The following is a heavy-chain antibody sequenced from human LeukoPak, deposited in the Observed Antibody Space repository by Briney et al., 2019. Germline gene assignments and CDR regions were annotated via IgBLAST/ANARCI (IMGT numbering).Heavy chain of an antibody. CDR1: GGSFSGYY. J-gene: IGHJ4*02. Sequence: PSETLSLTCAVYGGSFSGYYWSWIRQPPGKGLEWIGEINHSGSTNYNSSLKSRVTISVDTSKNQFSLKLSSVTAADTAVYYCARRGLVGAPLRWGQGTLVTVSS. D-gene: IGHD1-26*01. CDR3: ARRGLVGAPLR. V-gene: IGHV4-34*01. CDR2: INHSGST.